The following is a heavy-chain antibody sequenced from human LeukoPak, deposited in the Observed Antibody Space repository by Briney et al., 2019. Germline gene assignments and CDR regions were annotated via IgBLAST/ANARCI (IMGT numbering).Heavy chain of an antibody. J-gene: IGHJ4*02. D-gene: IGHD6-13*01. CDR1: GFTFSTYA. Sequence: GGSPRLSCASSGFTFSTYAMSGVRQPPAKGLEWVSAISGSGGSAYYADSVKGRFTISRDNSKNTLYLQMNSLRAEDTSIYFCAKALEQETVIALDSWGQGTLVTVSS. V-gene: IGHV3-23*01. CDR2: ISGSGGSA. CDR3: AKALEQETVIALDS.